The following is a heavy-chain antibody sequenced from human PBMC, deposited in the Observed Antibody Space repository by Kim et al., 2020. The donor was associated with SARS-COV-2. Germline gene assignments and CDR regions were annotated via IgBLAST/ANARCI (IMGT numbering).Heavy chain of an antibody. Sequence: GGSLRLSCAASGFTFSSYAMSWVRQAPGKGLEWVSAISGSGGSTYYADSVKGRFTISRDNSKHTLYLQMNSLRAEDTAVYYCAKDEALYDYVWGSFRYMVPPPLWGQGTTVTVSS. CDR2: ISGSGGST. J-gene: IGHJ6*02. V-gene: IGHV3-23*01. CDR1: GFTFSSYA. D-gene: IGHD3-16*02. CDR3: AKDEALYDYVWGSFRYMVPPPL.